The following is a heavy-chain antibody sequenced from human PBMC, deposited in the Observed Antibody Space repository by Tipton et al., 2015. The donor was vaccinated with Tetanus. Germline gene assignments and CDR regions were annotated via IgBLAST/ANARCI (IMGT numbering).Heavy chain of an antibody. CDR3: AREADCSGGSCFSGDFDT. Sequence: SLRLSCAASGFIFSSYGIHWVRQAPGKGLEWLAVPWYDGTDKYYADSVKGRFTISRDNSKNTLYLQMNSLRAEDTALYYCAREADCSGGSCFSGDFDTWGQGTQVTVFS. D-gene: IGHD2-15*01. J-gene: IGHJ4*02. CDR2: PWYDGTDK. V-gene: IGHV3-33*01. CDR1: GFIFSSYG.